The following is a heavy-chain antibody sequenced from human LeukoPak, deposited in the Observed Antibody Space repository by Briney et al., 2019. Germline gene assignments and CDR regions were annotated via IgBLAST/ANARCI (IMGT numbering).Heavy chain of an antibody. CDR1: GFTVSSNS. CDR2: IYSDNT. CDR3: ARRAGEYSHPYDY. V-gene: IGHV3-53*01. D-gene: IGHD4-17*01. J-gene: IGHJ4*02. Sequence: GGSLRLSCTVSGFTVSSNSMSWVRQAPGKGLEWVSFIYSDNTHYSDSVKGRFTISRDNSENTLYLQMNSLRAEDTAVYYCARRAGEYSHPYDYWGQGTLVTVSS.